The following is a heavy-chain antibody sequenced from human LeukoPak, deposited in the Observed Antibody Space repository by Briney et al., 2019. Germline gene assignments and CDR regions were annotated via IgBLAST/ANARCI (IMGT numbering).Heavy chain of an antibody. J-gene: IGHJ3*02. CDR2: IYTSGST. CDR3: ARDHSSGWHDAFDI. Sequence: PSETLSLTCTVSGGSISSYYWSWIRQPAGKGLEWIGRIYTSGSTNYNPSLKSRVTMSVDTSKNQFSLKLSSVTAANTAVYYCARDHSSGWHDAFDIWGQGTMVTVSS. V-gene: IGHV4-4*07. D-gene: IGHD6-19*01. CDR1: GGSISSYY.